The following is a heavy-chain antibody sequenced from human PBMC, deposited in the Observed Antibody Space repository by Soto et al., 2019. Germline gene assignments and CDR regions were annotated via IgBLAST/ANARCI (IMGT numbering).Heavy chain of an antibody. Sequence: SQTLSLTCAICGDSVSNNCATCNWIRQSPSRGLEWLGRAYYRSRWQYDYATSVRSRITINPDTSKNQFSLQLSSVTPEDTAVYSCARDPPDFNSGFDSWGQGSLVTVSS. CDR2: AYYRSRWQY. V-gene: IGHV6-1*01. CDR1: GDSVSNNCAT. D-gene: IGHD1-26*01. CDR3: ARDPPDFNSGFDS. J-gene: IGHJ4*02.